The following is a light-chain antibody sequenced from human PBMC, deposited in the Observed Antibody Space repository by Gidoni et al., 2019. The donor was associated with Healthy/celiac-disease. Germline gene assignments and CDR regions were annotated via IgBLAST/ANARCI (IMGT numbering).Light chain of an antibody. V-gene: IGKV3-11*01. Sequence: DIVLTQSPATLSLSPGERATPSCRASQSVSSYLDWYQQNPGQAPRLLIYDASNRATGIPARFSGSGSGTDFTLTISGLEPEDFSVYYCQQRSKFTFGPGTKVDIK. CDR2: DAS. CDR1: QSVSSY. J-gene: IGKJ3*01. CDR3: QQRSKFT.